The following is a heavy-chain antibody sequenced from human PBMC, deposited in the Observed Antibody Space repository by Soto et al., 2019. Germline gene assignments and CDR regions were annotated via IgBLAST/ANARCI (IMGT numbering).Heavy chain of an antibody. Sequence: SATLSLTCTVSGGTISGWYWCWIRQPPGKGLEWIGYIYYSGSTNCNPSLKSRVTISVDTSKNQFSLKLSSVTAADTAVYYCARRYGSAIDYWGQGTLVTVS. CDR1: GGTISGWY. CDR3: ARRYGSAIDY. D-gene: IGHD1-26*01. J-gene: IGHJ4*02. V-gene: IGHV4-59*08. CDR2: IYYSGST.